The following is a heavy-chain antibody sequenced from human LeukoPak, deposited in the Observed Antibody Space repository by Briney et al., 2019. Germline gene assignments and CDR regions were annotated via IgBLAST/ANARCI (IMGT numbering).Heavy chain of an antibody. CDR1: GGSISSSSYY. CDR3: ARQFGIVDAFDI. J-gene: IGHJ3*02. D-gene: IGHD3-16*02. V-gene: IGHV4-39*01. CDR2: IYYSGST. Sequence: ESSETLSLTCTVSGGSISSSSYYWGWIHQPPGKGLEWIGSIYYSGSTYYNPSLKSRVTISVDTSKNQFSLKLSSVTAADTAVYYCARQFGIVDAFDIWGQGTMVTVSS.